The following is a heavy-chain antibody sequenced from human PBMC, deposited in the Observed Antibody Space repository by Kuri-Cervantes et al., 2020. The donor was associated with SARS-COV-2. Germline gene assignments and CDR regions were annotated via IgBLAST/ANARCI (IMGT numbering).Heavy chain of an antibody. Sequence: ESLKISCAVSGYSISSGYYWGWIRQPPGKGLEWIGSTYHSGSTYYNPSLKSRVTISVDTSKNQFSLKLTSVTAADTAVYYCVRDLQKWEQPEYWGQGALVTVSS. CDR3: VRDLQKWEQPEY. D-gene: IGHD1-26*01. CDR1: GYSISSGYY. J-gene: IGHJ4*02. V-gene: IGHV4-38-2*02. CDR2: TYHSGST.